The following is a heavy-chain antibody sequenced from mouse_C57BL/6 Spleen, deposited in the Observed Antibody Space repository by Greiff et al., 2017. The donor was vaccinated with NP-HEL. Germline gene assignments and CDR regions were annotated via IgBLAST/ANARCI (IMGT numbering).Heavy chain of an antibody. J-gene: IGHJ1*03. CDR1: GFTFSSYA. CDR2: ISDGGSYT. CDR3: ARDHYDVDWYFDV. D-gene: IGHD1-2*01. Sequence: EVKLMESGGGLVKPGGSLKLSCAASGFTFSSYAMSWVRQTPEKRLEWVATISDGGSYTYYPDNVKGRFTISRDNAKNNLYLQMSHLKSEDTAMYYCARDHYDVDWYFDVWGTGTTVTVSS. V-gene: IGHV5-4*01.